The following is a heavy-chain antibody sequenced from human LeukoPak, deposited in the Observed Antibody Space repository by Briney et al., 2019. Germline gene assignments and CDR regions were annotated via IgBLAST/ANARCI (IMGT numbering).Heavy chain of an antibody. J-gene: IGHJ4*02. CDR3: ASEYCTNGVCYRSLDY. CDR2: INPNSGGT. D-gene: IGHD2-8*01. Sequence: ASVMVSCKASGYTFTGYYMHWVRQAPGQGLEWMGRINPNSGGTNYAQKFQGRVTMTRDTSISTAYMELSRLRSDDTAVYYCASEYCTNGVCYRSLDYWGQGTLVTVSS. V-gene: IGHV1-2*06. CDR1: GYTFTGYY.